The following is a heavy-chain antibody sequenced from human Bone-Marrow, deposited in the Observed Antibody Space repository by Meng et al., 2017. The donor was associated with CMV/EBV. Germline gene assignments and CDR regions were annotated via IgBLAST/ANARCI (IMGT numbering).Heavy chain of an antibody. CDR3: ARGGYCNITSCSDYYCYYGMDV. D-gene: IGHD2-2*01. CDR1: GDTFTSYD. V-gene: IGHV1-8*01. Sequence: ASVKVSCKASGDTFTSYDINWVRQATGQGLEWMGWMNPNSANTGYAQKFQGRVTMTSNTYTSTAYMELSRLRSDDTAVYYCARGGYCNITSCSDYYCYYGMDVWGQGTTVTVSS. J-gene: IGHJ6*02. CDR2: MNPNSANT.